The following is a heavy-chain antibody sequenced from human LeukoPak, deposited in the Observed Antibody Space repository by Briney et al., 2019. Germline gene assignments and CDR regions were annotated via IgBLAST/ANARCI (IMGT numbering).Heavy chain of an antibody. CDR1: GGSISSGSYY. V-gene: IGHV4-61*02. CDR3: ARDGSKFHTSCCSWFDP. D-gene: IGHD2-2*01. Sequence: SQTLSLTCTVSGGSISSGSYYWSWIRQPTGNGLEWIGRIYTSGSTNYNPSLKSRVTISVDTSKNQFSLKLSSVTAADTAVYYCARDGSKFHTSCCSWFDPWGQGTLVTVSS. J-gene: IGHJ5*02. CDR2: IYTSGST.